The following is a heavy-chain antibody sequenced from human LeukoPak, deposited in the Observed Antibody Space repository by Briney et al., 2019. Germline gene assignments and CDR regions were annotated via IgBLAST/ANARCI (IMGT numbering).Heavy chain of an antibody. CDR1: GYTFTSYD. CDR2: ISGYNGNT. CDR3: ARDTHRTSDAFDI. Sequence: ASVKVSCKASGYTFTSYDINWVRQATGQGLEWMGWISGYNGNTNYAQKLQGRVTMTTDTSTSTAYMELRSLRSDDTAVYYCARDTHRTSDAFDIWGQGTMVTASS. V-gene: IGHV1-18*01. J-gene: IGHJ3*02.